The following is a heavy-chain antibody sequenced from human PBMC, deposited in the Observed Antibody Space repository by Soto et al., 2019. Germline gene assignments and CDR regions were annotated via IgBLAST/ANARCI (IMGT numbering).Heavy chain of an antibody. D-gene: IGHD4-17*01. CDR3: AKDRIYGDYLADDY. Sequence: GGSLRLSCAASGFTFSSYSMNWVRQAPGKGLEWVSSISSSSSYIYYAVSVKGRFTISRDNSKNTLYLQMNSLRAEDTAVYYCAKDRIYGDYLADDYWGQGTLVTVSS. CDR2: ISSSSSYI. CDR1: GFTFSSYS. V-gene: IGHV3-21*04. J-gene: IGHJ4*02.